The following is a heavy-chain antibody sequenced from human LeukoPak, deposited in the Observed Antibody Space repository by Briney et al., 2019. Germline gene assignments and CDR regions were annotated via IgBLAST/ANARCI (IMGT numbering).Heavy chain of an antibody. D-gene: IGHD4-17*01. CDR3: AHRSGPSTVTTTVFDY. V-gene: IGHV2-5*02. CDR2: IYWDDDK. CDR1: GFSLSTSGVG. Sequence: SGPTLVNPTQTLTLTCTFSGFSLSTSGVGVGWIRQPPGKALEWLALIYWDDDKRYSPSLKSRLTITKDTSKNQVVLTMTNMDPVDTATYYCAHRSGPSTVTTTVFDYWGQGTLVTVSS. J-gene: IGHJ4*02.